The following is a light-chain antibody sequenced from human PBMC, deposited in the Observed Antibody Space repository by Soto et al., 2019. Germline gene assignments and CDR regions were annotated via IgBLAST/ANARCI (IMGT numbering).Light chain of an antibody. J-gene: IGKJ4*01. V-gene: IGKV1-9*01. CDR3: QQVNSYPLT. CDR1: QGISSY. CDR2: AAS. Sequence: IQLTQSPSSLSASVGDRVTITCRASQGISSYLAWYQQKPGKAPNLLIYAASTLRSGVPSRFSGIGSGTDFTLTISSLQPEDFATYYCQQVNSYPLTFGGGTKVEIK.